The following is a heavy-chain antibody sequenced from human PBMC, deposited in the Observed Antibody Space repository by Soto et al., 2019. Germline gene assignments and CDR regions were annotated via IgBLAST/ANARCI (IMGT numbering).Heavy chain of an antibody. CDR2: MSHSGGT. Sequence: QVQLQQWGAGLLKPSETLSLTCAVYGGFVSSGSYYWSWIRQPPGKGLEWIGEMSHSGGTHFNLSLKRRVTISVDTSKNQFSLEMSSVTAADTALYYCARVERGTATTVVDAFDIWGPGTMVTVSS. V-gene: IGHV4-34*01. CDR3: ARVERGTATTVVDAFDI. D-gene: IGHD1-1*01. J-gene: IGHJ3*02. CDR1: GGFVSSGSYY.